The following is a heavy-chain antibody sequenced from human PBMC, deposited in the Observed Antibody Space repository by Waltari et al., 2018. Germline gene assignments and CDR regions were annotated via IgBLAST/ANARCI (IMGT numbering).Heavy chain of an antibody. J-gene: IGHJ4*02. D-gene: IGHD2-21*02. CDR2: ISSSSSYI. CDR1: GFTFSSYS. Sequence: EVQLVESGGGLVKPGGSLRLSCAASGFTFSSYSMNWVRQAPGKGLEWVSSISSSSSYIYYADSVKGRFTISRDNAKNSLYLQMNSLRAEDTAVYYCARDSGPVVVVVTAYDYWGQGTLVTVSS. CDR3: ARDSGPVVVVVTAYDY. V-gene: IGHV3-21*01.